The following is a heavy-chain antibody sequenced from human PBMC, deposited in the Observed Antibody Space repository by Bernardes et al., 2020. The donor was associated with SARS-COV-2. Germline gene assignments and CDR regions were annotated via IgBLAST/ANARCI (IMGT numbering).Heavy chain of an antibody. CDR1: GGSISSGGYS. D-gene: IGHD2-8*01. Sequence: SETLSLTCAVSGGSISSGGYSWSWLRQPPGKGLEWIGYIYHSGSTYYNPSLKSRVTISVDRSKNQFSLKLSSVTAADTAVYYCARGPGVSGDWFDPWGQGTLVTVSS. V-gene: IGHV4-30-2*01. CDR3: ARGPGVSGDWFDP. CDR2: IYHSGST. J-gene: IGHJ5*02.